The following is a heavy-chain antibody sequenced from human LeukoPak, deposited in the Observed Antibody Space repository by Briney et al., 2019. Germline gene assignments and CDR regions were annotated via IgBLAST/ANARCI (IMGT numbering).Heavy chain of an antibody. D-gene: IGHD6-13*01. J-gene: IGHJ4*02. CDR3: ARDLLGSSRFPFDY. V-gene: IGHV7-4-1*02. CDR2: INTNTGNP. CDR1: GYTFTSYA. Sequence: ASVKVSCKASGYTFTSYAMKWVRQAPGQEREWVEWINTNTGNPTYAQGFTGRFVFSLDTSVSTAYLQISSLKAEDTAVYYCARDLLGSSRFPFDYWGQRPLVPVSS.